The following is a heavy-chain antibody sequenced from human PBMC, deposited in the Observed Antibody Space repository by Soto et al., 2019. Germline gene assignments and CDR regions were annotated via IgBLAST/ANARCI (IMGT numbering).Heavy chain of an antibody. CDR1: GFTFSSYA. CDR3: ARDLRYPSKLDY. V-gene: IGHV3-33*01. Sequence: GGSLRLSCAASGFTFSSYAMVWVRQAPGKGPEWVAVIWHDESNKYYADSVKGRFTISRDNSKDTLYLQMNSLRAEDTAVYYCARDLRYPSKLDYWGQGTLVTVSS. D-gene: IGHD1-20*01. J-gene: IGHJ4*02. CDR2: IWHDESNK.